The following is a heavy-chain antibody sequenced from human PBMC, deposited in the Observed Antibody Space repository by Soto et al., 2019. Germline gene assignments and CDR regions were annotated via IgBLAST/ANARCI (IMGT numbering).Heavy chain of an antibody. V-gene: IGHV3-74*01. CDR3: ATDIVVVPAATYGGMDV. Sequence: EVQLVESGGGLVQPGGSLRLSCAASGFTFSSYWMHWVRQAPGKGLVWVSRINSDGSSTSYADSVKGRFTISRDNAKNTLYLQMNSLRAEDTAVYYCATDIVVVPAATYGGMDVWCQGTTVTVSS. D-gene: IGHD2-2*01. CDR1: GFTFSSYW. CDR2: INSDGSST. J-gene: IGHJ6*02.